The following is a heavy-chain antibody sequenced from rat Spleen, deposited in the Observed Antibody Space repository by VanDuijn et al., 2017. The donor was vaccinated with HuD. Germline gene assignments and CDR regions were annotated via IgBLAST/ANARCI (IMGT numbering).Heavy chain of an antibody. J-gene: IGHJ3*01. CDR3: ARSGGSWFAY. CDR1: DYSITSSYR. CDR2: LNSAGST. V-gene: IGHV3-3*01. D-gene: IGHD1-11*01. Sequence: EVQLQESGPGLVKPSQSLSLTCSVTDYSITSSYRWSWIRKFPGNKLEWMGYLNSAGSTNSNPSLKSRISITRDTSKNQFFLQVNSVTTEDTATYYCARSGGSWFAYWGQGTLVTVSS.